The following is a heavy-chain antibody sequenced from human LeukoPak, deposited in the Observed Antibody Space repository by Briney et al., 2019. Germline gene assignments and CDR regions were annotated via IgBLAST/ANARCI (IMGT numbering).Heavy chain of an antibody. CDR2: IIPIFGTA. Sequence: SVKVSCKASGGTFSSYAISWVRQAPGQGLEWMGGIIPIFGTANYAQKFQGRVTITTDESTSTAYMELCSLRSEDTAVYYCARGIAAYYYYYMDVWGKGTTVTVSS. V-gene: IGHV1-69*05. D-gene: IGHD2-21*01. CDR3: ARGIAAYYYYYMDV. CDR1: GGTFSSYA. J-gene: IGHJ6*03.